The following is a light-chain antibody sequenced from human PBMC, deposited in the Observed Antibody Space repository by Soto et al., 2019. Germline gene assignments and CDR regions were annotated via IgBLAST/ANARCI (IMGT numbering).Light chain of an antibody. Sequence: EIVLTQSPGTLSLSPGERATLSCRASQSVSSSYLAWSQQKPGQAPRLLIYGASSRATGIPDRFSGSGSGTEFTLTISSLQSEDFALYYCQQYKNWPPVTFGGGTKVEIK. CDR2: GAS. J-gene: IGKJ4*01. V-gene: IGKV3-20*01. CDR1: QSVSSSY. CDR3: QQYKNWPPVT.